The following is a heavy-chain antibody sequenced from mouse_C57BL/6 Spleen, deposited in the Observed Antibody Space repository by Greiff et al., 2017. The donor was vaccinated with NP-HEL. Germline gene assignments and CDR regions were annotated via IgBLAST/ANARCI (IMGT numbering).Heavy chain of an antibody. V-gene: IGHV5-4*01. D-gene: IGHD1-1*01. CDR2: ISDGGSYT. Sequence: EVHLVESGGGLVKPGGSLKLSCAASGFTFSSYAMSWVRQTPEKRLEWVATISDGGSYTYYPDNVKGRFTISRDNAKNNLYLQMSHLKSEDTAMYYCARDRGVVATGTFDYWGQGTTLTVSS. CDR1: GFTFSSYA. CDR3: ARDRGVVATGTFDY. J-gene: IGHJ2*01.